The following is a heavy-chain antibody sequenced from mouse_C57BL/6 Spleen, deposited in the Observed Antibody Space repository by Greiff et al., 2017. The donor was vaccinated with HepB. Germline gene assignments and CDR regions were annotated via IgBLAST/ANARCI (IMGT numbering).Heavy chain of an antibody. CDR1: GYAFSSSW. Sequence: VQLQQSGPELVKPGASVKISCKASGYAFSSSWMNWVKQRPGKGLEWIGRIYPGDGDTNYNGKFKGKATLTADKSSSTAYMQLSSLTSEDSAVYYCAREYDYVDYWGQGTTLTVSS. J-gene: IGHJ2*01. CDR3: AREYDYVDY. D-gene: IGHD2-3*01. CDR2: IYPGDGDT. V-gene: IGHV1-82*01.